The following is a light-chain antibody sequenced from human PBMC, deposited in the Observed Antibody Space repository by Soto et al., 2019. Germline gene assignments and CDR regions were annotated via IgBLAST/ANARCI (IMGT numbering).Light chain of an antibody. CDR2: DAS. CDR3: QQRSNWPPLT. CDR1: QSVSSY. J-gene: IGKJ4*01. V-gene: IGKV3-11*01. Sequence: EIVLTQSPATLSLSPGERATLSCRASQSVSSYVAWYQQKPGQAPRLLIYDASNRATGIPARFSGSGSGADFTLTISRLEPEEFAVYYCQQRSNWPPLTFGGGTKVEIK.